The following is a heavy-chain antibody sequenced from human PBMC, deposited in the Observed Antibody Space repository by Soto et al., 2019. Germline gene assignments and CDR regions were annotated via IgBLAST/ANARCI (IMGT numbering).Heavy chain of an antibody. CDR3: ARQGGSYYSIYFQH. Sequence: QLQLQESGPGLVKPSETLSLTCTVSGGSISSSSYYWGWIRQPPGKGLEWIGSFYYSGSTYYNPSLKSRVTISVDTSKNQFSLKLSSVTAADTAVYYCARQGGSYYSIYFQHWGQGTLVTVSS. CDR1: GGSISSSSYY. D-gene: IGHD1-26*01. J-gene: IGHJ1*01. V-gene: IGHV4-39*01. CDR2: FYYSGST.